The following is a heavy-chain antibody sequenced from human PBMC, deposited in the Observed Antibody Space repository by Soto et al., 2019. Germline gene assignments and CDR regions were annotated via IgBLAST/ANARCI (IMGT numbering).Heavy chain of an antibody. CDR1: GFTFDDYA. J-gene: IGHJ4*02. D-gene: IGHD6-13*01. Sequence: PGGSLRLSCAASGFTFDDYAMHWVRQAPGKGLEWVSGISWNSGSIGYADSVKGRFTISRDNAKNSLYLQMNSLRAEDTALYYCAKDSGSHLAAAGKKYLDYWGQGTLVTVS. V-gene: IGHV3-9*01. CDR2: ISWNSGSI. CDR3: AKDSGSHLAAAGKKYLDY.